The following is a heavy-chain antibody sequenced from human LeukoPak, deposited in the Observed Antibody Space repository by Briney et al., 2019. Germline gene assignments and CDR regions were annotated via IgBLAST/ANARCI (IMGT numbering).Heavy chain of an antibody. Sequence: GGSLRLSCAASGFTFSSYAMHWVRQAPGKGLEWVAVIPYDGSNKYYADSVKGRFTISRDNSKNTLYLQMNSLRAEDTAVYYCAGGRGPDGPYYFDYWGQGTLVTVSS. J-gene: IGHJ4*02. CDR3: AGGRGPDGPYYFDY. CDR1: GFTFSSYA. V-gene: IGHV3-30-3*01. CDR2: IPYDGSNK. D-gene: IGHD4-23*01.